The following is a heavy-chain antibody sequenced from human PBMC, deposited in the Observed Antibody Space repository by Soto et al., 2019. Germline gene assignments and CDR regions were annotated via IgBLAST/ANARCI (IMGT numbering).Heavy chain of an antibody. CDR2: LSYDGSNK. CDR3: AKSRLGATVYYYYGMDV. V-gene: IGHV3-30*18. D-gene: IGHD1-26*01. CDR1: GFTFSSYG. J-gene: IGHJ6*02. Sequence: QVQLVESGGNVVQPGRSLRLSCAASGFTFSSYGMHWVRQAPGKGLEWVALLSYDGSNKDYADSVKGRFTISRDNSKNTLYLQMSTLGAEDTAVYYCAKSRLGATVYYYYGMDVWGQGTTVTVSS.